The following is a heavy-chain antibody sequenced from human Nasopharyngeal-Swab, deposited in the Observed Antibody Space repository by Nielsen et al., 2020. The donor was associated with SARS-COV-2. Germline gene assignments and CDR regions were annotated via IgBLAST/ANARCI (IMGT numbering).Heavy chain of an antibody. D-gene: IGHD2-15*01. CDR3: TRCGGGCYSGRDY. CDR1: GFTFSDSA. Sequence: GGSLRLSCAASGFTFSDSAIHWVRQASGKGLEWVGRIRSKGNTYATAYAASVKGRFIIFRDDPTNTEYLQMNSLKTEDTAVYYCTRCGGGCYSGRDYWGQGTPVTVSS. V-gene: IGHV3-73*01. CDR2: IRSKGNTYAT. J-gene: IGHJ4*02.